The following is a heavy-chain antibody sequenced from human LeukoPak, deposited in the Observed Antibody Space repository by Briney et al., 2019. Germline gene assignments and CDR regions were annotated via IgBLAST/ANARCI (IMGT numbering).Heavy chain of an antibody. V-gene: IGHV4-39*01. CDR1: GGSISSSSYY. CDR3: ARRKYDFWSGYVSAFDI. Sequence: SETLSLTCTVSGGSISSSSYYWGWIRQPPGKGLEWIGSIYYSGSTYYNPCLKSRVTISVDTSKNQFSLKLSSVTAADTAVYYCARRKYDFWSGYVSAFDIWGQGTMVTVSS. J-gene: IGHJ3*02. D-gene: IGHD3-3*01. CDR2: IYYSGST.